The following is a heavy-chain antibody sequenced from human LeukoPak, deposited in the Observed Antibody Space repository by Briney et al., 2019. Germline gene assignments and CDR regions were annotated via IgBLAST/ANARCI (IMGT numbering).Heavy chain of an antibody. V-gene: IGHV3-23*01. Sequence: GGSLRLSCAASGLTFSSYAMCWVRQAPGKRLEWVSAISGSSGHTYYADSVKGRFTISRDNSKNTLYLQMNSLRAEDTAVYYCAEVGFSEMEWLLYSDHWGQGTLVTVSS. CDR2: ISGSSGHT. J-gene: IGHJ4*02. CDR1: GLTFSSYA. CDR3: AEVGFSEMEWLLYSDH. D-gene: IGHD3-3*01.